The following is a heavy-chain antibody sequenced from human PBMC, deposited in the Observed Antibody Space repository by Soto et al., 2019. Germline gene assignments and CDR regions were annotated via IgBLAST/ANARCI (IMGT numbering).Heavy chain of an antibody. CDR3: TRALGQWLYEVRSLDY. V-gene: IGHV3-49*05. CDR1: GFTFGDYA. CDR2: IRSKAYGGTT. Sequence: EVQLVESGGGLVKPGRSLRLSCTASGFTFGDYAMSWFRQAPGKGLEWVGFIRSKAYGGTTEYAASVKGRFTISRDDSKSIAYLQLNSLKTEDTAVYYCTRALGQWLYEVRSLDYWGQGTLVTVSS. D-gene: IGHD3-22*01. J-gene: IGHJ4*02.